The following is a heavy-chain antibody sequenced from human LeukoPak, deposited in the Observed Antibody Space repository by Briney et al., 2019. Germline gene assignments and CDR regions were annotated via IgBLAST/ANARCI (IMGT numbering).Heavy chain of an antibody. D-gene: IGHD1-26*01. CDR3: ARGHISRGSYCRYLSNMENWFDP. Sequence: ASVKVSCKASGGTFSSYAISWVRQAPGQGLEWMGGIIPIFGTANYAQKFQGRVTITADESTSTAYMELSSLRSEDTAVYYCARGHISRGSYCRYLSNMENWFDPWGQGTLVTVSS. CDR1: GGTFSSYA. V-gene: IGHV1-69*13. CDR2: IIPIFGTA. J-gene: IGHJ5*02.